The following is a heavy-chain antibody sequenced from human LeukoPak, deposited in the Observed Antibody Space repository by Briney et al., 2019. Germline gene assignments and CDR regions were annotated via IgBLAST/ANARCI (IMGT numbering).Heavy chain of an antibody. V-gene: IGHV1-18*01. CDR2: ISAYNGNT. J-gene: IGHJ4*02. D-gene: IGHD3-3*01. Sequence: ASVKVSCKASGYTFTSYGISWVRQAPGQWLEWMGWISAYNGNTNYAQKLQGRVTMTTDTSTSTAYMELRSLRSDDTAVYYCARTKGITIFGVVIRSPNFDYWGQGTLVTVSS. CDR1: GYTFTSYG. CDR3: ARTKGITIFGVVIRSPNFDY.